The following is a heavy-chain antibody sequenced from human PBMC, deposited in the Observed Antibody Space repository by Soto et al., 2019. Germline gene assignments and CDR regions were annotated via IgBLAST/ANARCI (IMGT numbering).Heavy chain of an antibody. CDR1: GYTFTSYG. CDR3: ASGAYYYASSGRTAFDI. Sequence: QVQLVQSGAEVKKPGASVKVSCKASGYTFTSYGISWVRQAPGQGLEWMGWISAYNGNTNYAQKLQGRVTMTTDTSTSTAYMELRSLRSDDTAVYYCASGAYYYASSGRTAFDIWGQGTMVTVSS. D-gene: IGHD3-22*01. J-gene: IGHJ3*02. V-gene: IGHV1-18*01. CDR2: ISAYNGNT.